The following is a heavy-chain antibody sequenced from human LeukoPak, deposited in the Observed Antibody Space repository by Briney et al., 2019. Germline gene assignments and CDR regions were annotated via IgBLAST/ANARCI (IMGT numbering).Heavy chain of an antibody. CDR2: ISGSGGST. CDR1: GFTFSSYA. Sequence: SGGSLRFSCAASGFTFSSYAMSWVRQAPGKGLEWVSAISGSGGSTYYADSVKGRFTTSRDNSKNTLYLQMNSLRAEDTAVYYCAKASSGWYYFDYWGQGTLVTVSS. D-gene: IGHD6-19*01. V-gene: IGHV3-23*01. J-gene: IGHJ4*02. CDR3: AKASSGWYYFDY.